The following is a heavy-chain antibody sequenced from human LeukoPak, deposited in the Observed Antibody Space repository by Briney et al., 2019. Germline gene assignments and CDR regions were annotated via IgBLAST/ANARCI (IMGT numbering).Heavy chain of an antibody. CDR1: GFTFSSYA. V-gene: IGHV3-23*01. CDR3: AKDRDGSGSYYNRAFDI. J-gene: IGHJ3*02. Sequence: GGSLRLSCAASGFTFSSYAVSWVRQAPGKGLEWVSAISGSGGSTYYADSVKGRFTISRDNSKNTLYLQMNSLRAEDTAVYYCAKDRDGSGSYYNRAFDIWGQGTMVTVSS. CDR2: ISGSGGST. D-gene: IGHD3-10*01.